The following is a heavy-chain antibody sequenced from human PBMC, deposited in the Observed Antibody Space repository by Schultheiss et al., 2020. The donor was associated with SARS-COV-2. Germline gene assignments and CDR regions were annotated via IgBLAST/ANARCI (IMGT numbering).Heavy chain of an antibody. Sequence: GGSLRLSCAASGFTFDDYGMSWVRQAPGKGLEWVSGINWNGGSTGYADSVKGRFTISRDNAKNSLYLQMNSLRAEDTALYHCARGLYGDGDYKRAFDIWGQGTMVTVSS. CDR2: INWNGGST. CDR1: GFTFDDYG. CDR3: ARGLYGDGDYKRAFDI. J-gene: IGHJ3*02. V-gene: IGHV3-20*01. D-gene: IGHD4-17*01.